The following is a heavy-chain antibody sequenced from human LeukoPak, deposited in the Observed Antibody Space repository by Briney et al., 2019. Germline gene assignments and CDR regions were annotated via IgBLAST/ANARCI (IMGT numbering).Heavy chain of an antibody. CDR1: GFTFDDYA. D-gene: IGHD3-10*01. V-gene: IGHV3-43*02. J-gene: IGHJ4*02. Sequence: PGGSLRLSCAASGFTFDDYAMHWVRQAPGKGLEWVSLISGDGGSTYYADSVKGRFTISRDNSKNSLYLQMNSLRTEDTALYYRAKDMWRFGELDYDYWGQGTLVTVSS. CDR2: ISGDGGST. CDR3: AKDMWRFGELDYDY.